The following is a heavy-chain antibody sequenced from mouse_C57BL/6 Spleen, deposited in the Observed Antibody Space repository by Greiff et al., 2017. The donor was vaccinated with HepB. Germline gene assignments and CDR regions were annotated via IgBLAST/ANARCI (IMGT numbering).Heavy chain of an antibody. D-gene: IGHD1-1*01. CDR1: GYTFTSYW. CDR2: IHPNSGST. CDR3: ARATGVAGDY. J-gene: IGHJ4*01. Sequence: VQLQQSGAELVKPGASVKLSCKASGYTFTSYWMHWVKQRPGQGLEWIGMIHPNSGSTNYNEKFKSKATLTVDKSSSTAYMQLSSLTSEDSAVYYSARATGVAGDYWGQGTSVTVSS. V-gene: IGHV1-64*01.